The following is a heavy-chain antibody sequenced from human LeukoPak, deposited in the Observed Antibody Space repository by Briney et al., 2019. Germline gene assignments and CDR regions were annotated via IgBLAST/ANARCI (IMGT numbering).Heavy chain of an antibody. CDR3: ARGYYYDSSGYTFDY. J-gene: IGHJ4*02. D-gene: IGHD3-22*01. Sequence: ASVKVSCKASGYTFTGYYMHLVRQAPGQGLEWMGRINPNSGGTNYAQKFQGRVTMTRDTSISTAYMELSRLRSDDTAVYYCARGYYYDSSGYTFDYWGQGTLVTVSS. V-gene: IGHV1-2*06. CDR1: GYTFTGYY. CDR2: INPNSGGT.